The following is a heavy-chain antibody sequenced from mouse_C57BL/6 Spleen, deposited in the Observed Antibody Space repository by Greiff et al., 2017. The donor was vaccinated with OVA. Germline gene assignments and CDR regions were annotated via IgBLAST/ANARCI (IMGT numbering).Heavy chain of an antibody. J-gene: IGHJ1*03. CDR2: ISYDGSN. D-gene: IGHD2-3*01. Sequence: ESGPGLVKPSQSLSLTCSVTGYSITSGYYWNWIRQFPGNKLEWMGYISYDGSNNYNPSLKNRISITRDTSKNQFILKLNSVTTEDTATYYCATYDYGYFDVWGTGTTVTVSS. CDR3: ATYDYGYFDV. CDR1: GYSITSGYY. V-gene: IGHV3-6*01.